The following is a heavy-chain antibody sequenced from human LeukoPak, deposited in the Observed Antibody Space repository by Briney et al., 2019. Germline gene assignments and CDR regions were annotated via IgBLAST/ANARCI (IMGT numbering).Heavy chain of an antibody. CDR2: INHSGST. V-gene: IGHV4-34*01. J-gene: IGHJ4*02. CDR1: GVSFSGYY. D-gene: IGHD2-2*01. Sequence: SETLSLTCAVYGVSFSGYYWSWLRQPPGKGLEWIGEINHSGSTNYNPSLKSRVTISVDTSKNQFSLKLSSVTAADTAVYYCARQGGCSSTSCHDYWGQGTLVTVSS. CDR3: ARQGGCSSTSCHDY.